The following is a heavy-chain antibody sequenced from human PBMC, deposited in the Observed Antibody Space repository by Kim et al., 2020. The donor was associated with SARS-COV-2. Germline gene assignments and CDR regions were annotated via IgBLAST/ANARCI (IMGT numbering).Heavy chain of an antibody. CDR2: IYYSGST. CDR3: ARGDWVVAATFNWFDP. J-gene: IGHJ5*02. D-gene: IGHD2-15*01. V-gene: IGHV4-39*07. CDR1: GGSISSSSYY. Sequence: SGTLSLTCTVSGGSISSSSYYWGWIRQPPGKGLEWIGSIYYSGSTYYNPSLKSRVTISVDTSKNQFSLKLSSVTAADTAVYYCARGDWVVAATFNWFDP.